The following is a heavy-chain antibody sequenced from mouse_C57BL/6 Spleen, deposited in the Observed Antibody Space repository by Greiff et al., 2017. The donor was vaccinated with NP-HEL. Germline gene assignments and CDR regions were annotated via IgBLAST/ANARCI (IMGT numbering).Heavy chain of an antibody. V-gene: IGHV5-6*02. D-gene: IGHD2-3*01. CDR1: GFTFSSYG. CDR2: ISSGGSYT. Sequence: EVMLVESGGDLVKPGGSLKLSCAASGFTFSSYGMSWVRQTPDKRLEWVATISSGGSYTYYPDSVKGRFTISRDNAKNTLYLQMSSLKSEDTAMYYCARRDDGSYFDYWGQGTTLTVSS. CDR3: ARRDDGSYFDY. J-gene: IGHJ2*01.